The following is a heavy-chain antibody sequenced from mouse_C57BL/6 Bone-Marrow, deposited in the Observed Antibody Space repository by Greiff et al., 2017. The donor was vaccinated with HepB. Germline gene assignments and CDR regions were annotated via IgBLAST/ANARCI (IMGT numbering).Heavy chain of an antibody. Sequence: VQLQQPGAELVKPGASVKMSCKASGYTFTSYWITWVKQRPGQGLEWIGDIYPGSGSTNYNEKFKSKATLTVDTSSSTAYMQLSGLTSEDSAVYYCARRGYYGSSYPLFDYWGQGTTLTVSS. CDR2: IYPGSGST. CDR3: ARRGYYGSSYPLFDY. J-gene: IGHJ2*01. V-gene: IGHV1-55*01. CDR1: GYTFTSYW. D-gene: IGHD1-1*01.